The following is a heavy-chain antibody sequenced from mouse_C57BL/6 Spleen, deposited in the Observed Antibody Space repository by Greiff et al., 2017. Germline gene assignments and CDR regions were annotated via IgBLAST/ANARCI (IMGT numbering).Heavy chain of an antibody. J-gene: IGHJ2*01. CDR3: TTYYGSSYVYYFDY. CDR2: IDPENGDT. CDR1: GFNIKDDY. D-gene: IGHD1-1*01. V-gene: IGHV14-4*01. Sequence: VQLQQSGAELVRPGASVKLSCTASGFNIKDDYMHWVKQRPEQGLEWIGWIDPENGDTEYASKFQGKATITADTSSNTAYRQLSSLTSEYTAVYYCTTYYGSSYVYYFDYWGQGTTLTVSS.